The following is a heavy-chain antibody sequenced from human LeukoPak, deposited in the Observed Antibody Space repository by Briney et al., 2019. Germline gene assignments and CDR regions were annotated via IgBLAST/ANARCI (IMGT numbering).Heavy chain of an antibody. CDR2: IKSKTDGGTT. J-gene: IGHJ4*02. CDR3: ATGGQVGATQPFDY. V-gene: IGHV3-15*01. D-gene: IGHD1-26*01. CDR1: GFTFSNAW. Sequence: GSLRLSCAASGFTFSNAWMSWVRQAPGKGLEWVGRIKSKTDGGTTDYAAPVKGRFSISRDDSKNTLYLQMNSLKTEDTAVYYCATGGQVGATQPFDYWGQGTLVTVSS.